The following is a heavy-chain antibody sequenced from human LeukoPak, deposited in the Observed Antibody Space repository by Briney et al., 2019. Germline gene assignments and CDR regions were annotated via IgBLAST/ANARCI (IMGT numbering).Heavy chain of an antibody. CDR1: GYTFTSYG. D-gene: IGHD3-9*01. Sequence: ASVKVSCKASGYTFTSYGISWVRQAPGQGLEWMGWISAHNGHTNYAQKLQGRVTMTTDTSTSTAYVDLRSLRSDDTAVYYCASGSYSDILTGYFSGFDYWGQGTLVTVSS. CDR2: ISAHNGHT. CDR3: ASGSYSDILTGYFSGFDY. J-gene: IGHJ4*02. V-gene: IGHV1-18*01.